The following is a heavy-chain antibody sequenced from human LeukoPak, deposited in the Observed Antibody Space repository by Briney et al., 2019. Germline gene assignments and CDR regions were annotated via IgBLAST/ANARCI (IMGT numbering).Heavy chain of an antibody. CDR2: ISWNSAHI. Sequence: GGSLRLSCAASGFTFDEFGMHWVRQVPGKGLEWVSGISWNSAHIGYADSVKGRFTISRDNSKNTLYLQMNSLRAEDTAVYYCARATYYYDSSGSGTDYWGQGTLVTVSS. V-gene: IGHV3-9*01. CDR1: GFTFDEFG. J-gene: IGHJ4*02. CDR3: ARATYYYDSSGSGTDY. D-gene: IGHD3-22*01.